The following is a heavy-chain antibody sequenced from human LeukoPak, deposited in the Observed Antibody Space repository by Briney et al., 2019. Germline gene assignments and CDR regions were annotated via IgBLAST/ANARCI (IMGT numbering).Heavy chain of an antibody. V-gene: IGHV3-23*01. Sequence: RPGGSLRLSCAASGFTFSSYAMSWVRQAPGKGLEWVSAISGSGGSTYYADSVKGRFTISRDNSKNTLYLQMNSLRAEDTAVYYCAKYIAAAVYGMDVWGQGTTVTVSS. CDR1: GFTFSSYA. J-gene: IGHJ6*02. D-gene: IGHD6-13*01. CDR3: AKYIAAAVYGMDV. CDR2: ISGSGGST.